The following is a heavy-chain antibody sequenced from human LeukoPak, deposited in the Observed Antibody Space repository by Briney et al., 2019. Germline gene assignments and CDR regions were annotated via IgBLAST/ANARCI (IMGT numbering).Heavy chain of an antibody. J-gene: IGHJ5*02. D-gene: IGHD3-10*01. V-gene: IGHV4-34*01. CDR2: INHSGST. CDR1: GGSFSGYY. Sequence: SETLSLTCAVYGGSFSGYYWSWIRQPPGKWLEWIGEINHSGSTNYNPSLKSRVAISVDTSKNQFSLKLSSVTAADTAVYYCARAYTYYYGSGSYWFDPWGQGTLVTVSS. CDR3: ARAYTYYYGSGSYWFDP.